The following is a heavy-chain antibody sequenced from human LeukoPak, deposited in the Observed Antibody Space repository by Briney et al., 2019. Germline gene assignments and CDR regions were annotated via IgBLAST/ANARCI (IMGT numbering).Heavy chain of an antibody. V-gene: IGHV4-30-4*01. CDR3: AREGDSSGWLDY. CDR2: IYYSGST. D-gene: IGHD6-19*01. Sequence: PSQTLSLTCTVSGGSISSGDYYWSWIRQPPGKGLEWIGYIYYSGSTYYNPSLKSRVTTSVDTSKNQFSLKLSSVTAADTAVYYCAREGDSSGWLDYWGQGTLVTVSS. CDR1: GGSISSGDYY. J-gene: IGHJ4*02.